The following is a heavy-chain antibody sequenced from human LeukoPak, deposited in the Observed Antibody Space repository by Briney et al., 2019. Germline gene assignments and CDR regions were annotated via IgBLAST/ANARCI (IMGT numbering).Heavy chain of an antibody. CDR3: TRQSPSNYCSSTSCPYYYYYGMDV. CDR2: IRSKANSYAT. J-gene: IGHJ6*04. Sequence: PGGSLKLSCAASGVTFSGSAMHWVRQASGKGLEWVGRIRSKANSYATAYAASVKGRFTISRDDSKNTAYLQMNSLKTEDTAVYYCTRQSPSNYCSSTSCPYYYYYGMDVWGKGTTVTVSS. CDR1: GVTFSGSA. D-gene: IGHD2-2*01. V-gene: IGHV3-73*01.